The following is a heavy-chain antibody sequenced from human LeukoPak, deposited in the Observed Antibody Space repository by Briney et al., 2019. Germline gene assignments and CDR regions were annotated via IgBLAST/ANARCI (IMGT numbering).Heavy chain of an antibody. V-gene: IGHV3-23*01. J-gene: IGHJ3*02. CDR1: GFTVSSNY. D-gene: IGHD3-9*01. CDR2: ISGSGGST. Sequence: PGGSLRLSCAASGFTVSSNYMSWVRQAPGKGLEWASAISGSGGSTYYADSVKGRFTISRDNSKNTLYLQMNSLRAEDTAVYYCAKENESEYYDILTGYYMGGAPDAFDIWGQGTMVTVSS. CDR3: AKENESEYYDILTGYYMGGAPDAFDI.